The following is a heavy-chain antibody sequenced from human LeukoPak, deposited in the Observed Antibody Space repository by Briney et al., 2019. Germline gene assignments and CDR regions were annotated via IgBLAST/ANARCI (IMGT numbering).Heavy chain of an antibody. CDR1: GYTFTSYA. D-gene: IGHD3-10*01. CDR3: ARVETGWFGEVILQTRRKYYFDY. V-gene: IGHV1-3*01. CDR2: INAGNGNT. Sequence: ASVKVSCKASGYTFTSYAMNWVRQAPGQRLEWMGWINAGNGNTKYSQEFQGRVTITRDTSASTAYMELRSLRSDDTAVYYCARVETGWFGEVILQTRRKYYFDYWGQGTLVTVSS. J-gene: IGHJ4*02.